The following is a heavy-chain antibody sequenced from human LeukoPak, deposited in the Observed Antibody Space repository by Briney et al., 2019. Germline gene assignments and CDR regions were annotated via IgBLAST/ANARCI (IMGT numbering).Heavy chain of an antibody. CDR3: ARAPYYDSSGYPSG. J-gene: IGHJ4*02. D-gene: IGHD3-22*01. V-gene: IGHV1-18*01. CDR1: GYTFTSYG. CDR2: ISAYNGNT. Sequence: ASVKVSCKASGYTFTSYGTSWVRQAPGQGLEWMGWISAYNGNTNYAQKLQGRVTMTTDTSTSTAYMELRSLRSDDTAVYYCARAPYYDSSGYPSGWGQGTLVTVSS.